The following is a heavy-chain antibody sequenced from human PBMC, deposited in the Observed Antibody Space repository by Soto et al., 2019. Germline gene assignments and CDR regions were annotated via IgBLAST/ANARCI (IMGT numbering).Heavy chain of an antibody. Sequence: QVQLVQSGAEVKKPGSSVKVSCKASGGTFSSYAISWVRQAPGQGLEWMGGIIPIFGTANYAQKVQGRVTINAEEATGTAYMELSSLRSEDTAVYYCASLSSSDSYCYGMDVWGQGTTVTVSS. CDR2: IIPIFGTA. V-gene: IGHV1-69*12. CDR1: GGTFSSYA. CDR3: ASLSSSDSYCYGMDV. J-gene: IGHJ6*02. D-gene: IGHD6-25*01.